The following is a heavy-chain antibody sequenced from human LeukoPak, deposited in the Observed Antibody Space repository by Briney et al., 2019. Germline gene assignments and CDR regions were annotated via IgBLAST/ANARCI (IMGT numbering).Heavy chain of an antibody. CDR3: ARGPTAQSDAFDI. CDR2: IIPILGIA. CDR1: GGTLSSYG. Sequence: EASVKVSCKASGGTLSSYGISWVRQAPGQGLEWTGRIIPILGIANYAQNFQGRVTITADKSTSTAYMELSSLRSEDTAVYYCARGPTAQSDAFDIWGQGTMVTVSS. V-gene: IGHV1-69*04. D-gene: IGHD6-19*01. J-gene: IGHJ3*02.